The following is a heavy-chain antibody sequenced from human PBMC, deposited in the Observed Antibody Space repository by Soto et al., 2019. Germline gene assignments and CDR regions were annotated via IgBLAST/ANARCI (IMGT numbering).Heavy chain of an antibody. CDR1: GFSVSTFR. Sequence: PGGSLRLSCVMSGFSVSTFRMHWVRQAPGKALVWVAVIWIDEDTKYYVDSVKGRFTISKDNSKNTLYLQMDRLRVDDTAIYYCVRGSSVGSGIYYELGFFAPWGQGTLVTVSS. CDR3: VRGSSVGSGIYYELGFFAP. CDR2: IWIDEDTK. J-gene: IGHJ5*02. V-gene: IGHV3-33*01. D-gene: IGHD3-10*01.